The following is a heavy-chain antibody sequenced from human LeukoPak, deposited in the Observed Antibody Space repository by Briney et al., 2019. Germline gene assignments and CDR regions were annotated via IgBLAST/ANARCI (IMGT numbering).Heavy chain of an antibody. D-gene: IGHD2-2*01. Sequence: GASVKVSCKASGYTFTSYDINWVRQATGQGLEWMGWMNPNSGNTGYAQKFQGRVTITRNTSISTAYMELSSLRSEDTAVYYCARVYPDCSSTSCYYFDYWGQGTLVTVSS. J-gene: IGHJ4*02. V-gene: IGHV1-8*03. CDR1: GYTFTSYD. CDR2: MNPNSGNT. CDR3: ARVYPDCSSTSCYYFDY.